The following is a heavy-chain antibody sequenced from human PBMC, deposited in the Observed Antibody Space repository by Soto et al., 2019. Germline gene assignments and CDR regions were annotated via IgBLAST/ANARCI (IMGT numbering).Heavy chain of an antibody. D-gene: IGHD4-4*01. CDR3: ARNLPDYNIGFVSGSYFDY. J-gene: IGHJ4*02. V-gene: IGHV1-69*12. CDR1: GGTFTSYA. Sequence: QVQLVQSGAEVKKPGSSVKVSCKASGGTFTSYAISWVRQAPGQGLEWLGGIIPIFGTANYAQKLQGRVTITADESTSKAYMELSSLRSEDTAVYYCARNLPDYNIGFVSGSYFDYWGQGTLVTVSS. CDR2: IIPIFGTA.